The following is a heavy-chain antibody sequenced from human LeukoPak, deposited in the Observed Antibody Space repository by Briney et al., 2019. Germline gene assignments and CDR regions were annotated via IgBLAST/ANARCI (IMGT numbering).Heavy chain of an antibody. CDR2: LYTDGTT. Sequence: PGGSLRLSXVASGFSVSSNYMSWVRRAPGKGLEWVSLLYTDGTTYYASSVEGRFTISRDDSRNTIYLHMNSLRAGDTAVYYCARGGVYYWNPRYWGQGTLVTVSS. CDR3: ARGGVYYWNPRY. V-gene: IGHV3-53*01. CDR1: GFSVSSNY. J-gene: IGHJ4*02. D-gene: IGHD1-20*01.